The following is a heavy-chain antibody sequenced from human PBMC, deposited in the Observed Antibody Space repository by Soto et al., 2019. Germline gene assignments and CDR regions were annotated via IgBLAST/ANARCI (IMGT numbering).Heavy chain of an antibody. V-gene: IGHV2-5*02. CDR3: AHRRSGGYCSGGSCYSGIWFDP. CDR1: GFSLSTSGVG. Sequence: QITLKESGPTLVKPTQTLTLTCTFSGFSLSTSGVGVGWIRQPPGKALEWLALIYWDDDKRYSPSLKSRLTITKDTSKNQVVLTMTNMDTGDTATYYCAHRRSGGYCSGGSCYSGIWFDPWGQGTLVTVSS. J-gene: IGHJ5*02. D-gene: IGHD2-15*01. CDR2: IYWDDDK.